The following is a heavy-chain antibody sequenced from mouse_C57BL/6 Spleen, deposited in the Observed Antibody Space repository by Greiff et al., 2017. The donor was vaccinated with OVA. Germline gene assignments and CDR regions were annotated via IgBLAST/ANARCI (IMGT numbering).Heavy chain of an antibody. CDR1: GYAFTNYL. J-gene: IGHJ2*01. V-gene: IGHV1-54*01. D-gene: IGHD1-1*01. CDR3: ARGVYYCGSSAPFDY. Sequence: QVQLKESGAELVRPGTSVKVSCKASGYAFTNYLIEWVKQRPGQGLEWIGVINPGSGGTNYNEKFKGKATLTADKSSSTAYMQLSRLTSEDCTVYFCARGVYYCGSSAPFDYWGQGTTLTVSS. CDR2: INPGSGGT.